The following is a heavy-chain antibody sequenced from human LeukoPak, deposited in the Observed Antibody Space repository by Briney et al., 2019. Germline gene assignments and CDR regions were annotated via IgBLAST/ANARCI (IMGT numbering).Heavy chain of an antibody. CDR2: IKTKADNYET. J-gene: IGHJ6*04. Sequence: GGSLRLSRSASGLTFIVSAIHGVRPASGKGLEGVGRIKTKADNYETAYAASEKGRFTISRDDSTNTGYLQMSSLKTEDTAVYYCTHPAYYYNVDVWGKGTTVTVSS. CDR1: GLTFIVSA. CDR3: THPAYYYNVDV. V-gene: IGHV3-73*01. D-gene: IGHD6-25*01.